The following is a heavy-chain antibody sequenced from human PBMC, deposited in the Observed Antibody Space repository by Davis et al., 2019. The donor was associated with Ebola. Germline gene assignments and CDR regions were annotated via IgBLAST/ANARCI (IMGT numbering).Heavy chain of an antibody. V-gene: IGHV1-3*01. D-gene: IGHD6-19*01. CDR2: VHGGNGNT. CDR1: GFILTNYA. CDR3: AIASFGYNSCWYADY. Sequence: AASVTVSCKASGFILTNYAIHWARQAPGQRLEWMGWVHGGNGNTKYSQRFQGRVTITTDTSASTVYLDLTSLRSDDTAVFYCAIASFGYNSCWYADYWGPGSLVTVSS. J-gene: IGHJ4*02.